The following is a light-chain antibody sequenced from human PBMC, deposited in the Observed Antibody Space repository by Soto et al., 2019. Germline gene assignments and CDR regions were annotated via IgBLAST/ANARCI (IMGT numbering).Light chain of an antibody. CDR2: GAS. CDR1: QGINNY. J-gene: IGKJ1*01. CDR3: QKYDSAPRT. Sequence: DIQMTQSPPSLSASVGDRVTITCRASQGINNYLARYQQKPGEVPKLPIYGASTLKSGVPSRFSGSGSGTDFTLTISSLQPEDVATYYCQKYDSAPRTFGQGTKVDIK. V-gene: IGKV1-27*01.